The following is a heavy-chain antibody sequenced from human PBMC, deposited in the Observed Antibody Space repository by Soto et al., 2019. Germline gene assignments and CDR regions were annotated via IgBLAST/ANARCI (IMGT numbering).Heavy chain of an antibody. V-gene: IGHV3-66*01. Sequence: EVQLVESGGGLVQPGGSLRLSCAASGFTVSSNYMSWVRQAPGKGLEWVSVIYSGGSTYYADSVKGRFTISRDNSKNTLYLQMNSLRAEDTAVYYCAIDGDSSSSLYYYYMDVWGKGTTVTVSS. CDR2: IYSGGST. CDR1: GFTVSSNY. CDR3: AIDGDSSSSLYYYYMDV. J-gene: IGHJ6*03. D-gene: IGHD6-6*01.